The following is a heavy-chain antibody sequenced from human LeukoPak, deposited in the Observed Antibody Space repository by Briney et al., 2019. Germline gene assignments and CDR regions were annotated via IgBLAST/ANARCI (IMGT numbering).Heavy chain of an antibody. CDR1: GFTFSSYA. CDR3: AKTSVELYYFDY. D-gene: IGHD1-1*01. CDR2: ISGSGGST. Sequence: PGGSLRLSCAASGFTFSSYAMSWVRQAPGKGREWVSAISGSGGSTYYADSVKGRFTISRDNSKNTLYLQMNSLRAEDTAVYYCAKTSVELYYFDYWGQGTLVTVSS. V-gene: IGHV3-23*01. J-gene: IGHJ4*02.